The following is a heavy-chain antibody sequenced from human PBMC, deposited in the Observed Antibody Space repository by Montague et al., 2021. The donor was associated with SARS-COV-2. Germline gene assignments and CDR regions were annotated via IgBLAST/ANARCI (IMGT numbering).Heavy chain of an antibody. CDR2: RRNKIGSFVT. CDR1: GFVFDDLY. Sequence: SLRLSCAASGFVFDDLYMGWVRQAPGKGLEWVGLRRNKIGSFVTDYAASVRGRFTISRDESKSILYLQMNSLKNEDTAVYFCVRERWYRFDAWGQGTLVTVSS. V-gene: IGHV3-72*01. CDR3: VRERWYRFDA. D-gene: IGHD4-23*01. J-gene: IGHJ5*02.